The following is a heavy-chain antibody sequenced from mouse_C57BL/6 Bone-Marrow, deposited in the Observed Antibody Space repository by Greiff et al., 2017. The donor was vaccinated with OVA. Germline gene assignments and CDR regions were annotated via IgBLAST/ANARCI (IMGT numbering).Heavy chain of an antibody. D-gene: IGHD2-1*01. V-gene: IGHV14-4*01. CDR2: IDPENGDT. J-gene: IGHJ1*03. Sequence: VQLQQSGAELVRPGASVKLSCTASGFNIKDDYMHWVQQRPEQGLEWIGWIDPENGDTEYASKFQGKATITADPSSNTAYLQLSSLTSEDTAVYYCTRSTMGKNRIYWYFDVWGTGTTVTVSS. CDR3: TRSTMGKNRIYWYFDV. CDR1: GFNIKDDY.